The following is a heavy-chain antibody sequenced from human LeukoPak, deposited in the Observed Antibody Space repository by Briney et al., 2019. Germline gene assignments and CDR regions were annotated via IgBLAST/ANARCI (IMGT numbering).Heavy chain of an antibody. CDR2: ISSSSSYI. D-gene: IGHD5-18*01. CDR3: ARGIQLWLRDRSNGMDV. CDR1: GFTFSSYS. V-gene: IGHV3-21*01. J-gene: IGHJ6*02. Sequence: PGGSLRLSCAASGFTFSSYSMNWVRQAPGKGLEWVSSISSSSSYIYYADSVKGRFTISRDNAKNSLYLQMNSLRAEDTAVYYCARGIQLWLRDRSNGMDVWGQGTTVTVSS.